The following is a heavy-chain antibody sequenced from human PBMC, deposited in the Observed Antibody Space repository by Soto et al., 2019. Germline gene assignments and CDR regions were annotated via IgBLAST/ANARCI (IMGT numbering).Heavy chain of an antibody. D-gene: IGHD1-26*01. CDR1: GFTFSSYG. V-gene: IGHV3-30*03. J-gene: IGHJ4*02. CDR2: ISYDGSNK. Sequence: GGSLRLSCAASGFTFSSYGMHWVRQAPGKGLEWVAVISYDGSNKYYADSVKGRFTISRDNSKNTLYLQMNSLRAEDTAVYYCVSTELFDYWGQGTLVTVSS. CDR3: VSTELFDY.